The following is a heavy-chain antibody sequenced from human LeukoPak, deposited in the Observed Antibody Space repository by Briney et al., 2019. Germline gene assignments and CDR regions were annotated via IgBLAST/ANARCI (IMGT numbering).Heavy chain of an antibody. Sequence: PGESLRLSCVASGLSISGQWMNWVRQAPGQGLEWVANIKHDGSEEYYVDSVKGRSTVSRDDSRNSVSLQMNSVRAEDTAVYYCGYTNNFYHWGQGTLVVVSS. CDR3: GYTNNFYH. CDR2: IKHDGSEE. J-gene: IGHJ4*02. CDR1: GLSISGQW. D-gene: IGHD3-16*02. V-gene: IGHV3-7*01.